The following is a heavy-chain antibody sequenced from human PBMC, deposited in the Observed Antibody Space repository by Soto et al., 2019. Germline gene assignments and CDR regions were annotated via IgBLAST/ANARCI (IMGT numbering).Heavy chain of an antibody. J-gene: IGHJ4*02. D-gene: IGHD3-9*01. V-gene: IGHV3-30*03. CDR2: ISYDGSNK. Sequence: GESLKISCAASGFTFSSYGMHWVRQAPGKGLEWVAVISYDGSNKYYADSVKGRFTISRDNSKNTLYLQMNSLRAEDTAVYYCASEMYYDILTGQFDYWGQGTLVTVSS. CDR1: GFTFSSYG. CDR3: ASEMYYDILTGQFDY.